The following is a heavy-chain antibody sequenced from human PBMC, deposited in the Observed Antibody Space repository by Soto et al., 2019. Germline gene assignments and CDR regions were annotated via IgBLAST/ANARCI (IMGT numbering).Heavy chain of an antibody. J-gene: IGHJ3*02. D-gene: IGHD6-13*01. CDR2: IYYSGST. CDR3: ARVEQDAFDI. CDR1: GGSFNSGGYY. Sequence: SATLSVTCTVSGGSFNSGGYYWSWIRQPPGKGLEWIGYIYYSGSTYYNPSLKSRVTISVDTSKNQFSLKLSSVTAADTAVYYCARVEQDAFDIWGQGTMVTVSS. V-gene: IGHV4-30-4*01.